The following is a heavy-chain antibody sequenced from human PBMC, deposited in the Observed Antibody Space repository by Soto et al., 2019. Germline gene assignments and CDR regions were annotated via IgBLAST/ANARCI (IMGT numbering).Heavy chain of an antibody. Sequence: GGSLRLSCAASGFTFSDHYMDWVRQAPGKGLEWVGRSRNKANSYNREYAASVKGRFTISRDDSKNSLYLQMDSLKTEDTAVYYCARLTLDFHMDVWGQGTTVTVSS. CDR3: ARLTLDFHMDV. J-gene: IGHJ6*02. V-gene: IGHV3-72*01. D-gene: IGHD3-16*01. CDR2: SRNKANSYNR. CDR1: GFTFSDHY.